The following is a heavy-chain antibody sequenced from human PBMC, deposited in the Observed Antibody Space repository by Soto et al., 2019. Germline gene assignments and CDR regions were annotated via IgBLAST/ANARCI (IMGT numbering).Heavy chain of an antibody. CDR1: GASISSGSY. CDR2: IYHGGTT. CDR3: AGVKVMVVAGLTVDE. J-gene: IGHJ4*01. Sequence: SEPLSLTFTVSGASISSGSYWAWIRQPPGKGPEWIASIYHGGTTFYNPSLKSRITISVDTSNNQFSLKLTSVTAADTAVYYCAGVKVMVVAGLTVDEWGHGTQGTLS. V-gene: IGHV4-38-2*02. D-gene: IGHD6-19*01.